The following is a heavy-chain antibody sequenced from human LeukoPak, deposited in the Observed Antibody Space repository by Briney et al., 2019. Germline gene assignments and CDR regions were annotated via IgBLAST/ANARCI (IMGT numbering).Heavy chain of an antibody. CDR2: MYYSGST. Sequence: PSETLSLTCSVSGGSIRSDYWNWIRQSPGKGLEWIGYMYYSGSTNYNPSLKSRVTISVDTSKNQLSLKARSVTAADTAVYYCARQARDCSGGTCYESLDYWGQGTLVTVSS. CDR1: GGSIRSDY. CDR3: ARQARDCSGGTCYESLDY. J-gene: IGHJ4*02. D-gene: IGHD2-15*01. V-gene: IGHV4-59*08.